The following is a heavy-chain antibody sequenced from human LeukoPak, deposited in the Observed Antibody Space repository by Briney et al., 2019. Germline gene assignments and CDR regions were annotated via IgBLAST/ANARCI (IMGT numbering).Heavy chain of an antibody. Sequence: SETLSLTCTVSGGSISSYYWSWIRQPPGKGLEWIGYVYYSGNTEYNPSLKSRVTISVDTSKIQFSLKLSSVTAADTAVYYCARHSRQLADQAFDYWGQGTLVTVSS. D-gene: IGHD6-6*01. CDR1: GGSISSYY. J-gene: IGHJ4*02. V-gene: IGHV4-59*08. CDR2: VYYSGNT. CDR3: ARHSRQLADQAFDY.